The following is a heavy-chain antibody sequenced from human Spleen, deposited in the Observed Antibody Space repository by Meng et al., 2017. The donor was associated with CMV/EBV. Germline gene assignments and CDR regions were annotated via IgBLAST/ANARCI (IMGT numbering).Heavy chain of an antibody. CDR1: GFTFSNYW. Sequence: GGSLRLSCVASGFTFSNYWMHWIRQAPGKGLVWVSRIKGDGSHTIYADSVKGRFTISRDNARNTLWLQMNSLRVEDTAVYYCAKPGAEFDHYFDYWGQGTLVTVSS. D-gene: IGHD1-14*01. V-gene: IGHV3-74*01. J-gene: IGHJ4*02. CDR2: IKGDGSHT. CDR3: AKPGAEFDHYFDY.